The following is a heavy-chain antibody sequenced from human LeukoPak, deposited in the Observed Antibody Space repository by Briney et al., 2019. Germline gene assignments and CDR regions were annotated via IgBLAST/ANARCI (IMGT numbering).Heavy chain of an antibody. Sequence: SETLSLPCAVSGYSISSGYFWGWIRQPPGKGVEWIGSIYHSGSTYYNPSLKSRVTISVDTSKNQFSLKLSSVTAADTAVYYCASATERRTGQWLSDYWGQGTLVTVSS. V-gene: IGHV4-38-2*01. J-gene: IGHJ4*02. CDR2: IYHSGST. D-gene: IGHD5-24*01. CDR3: ASATERRTGQWLSDY. CDR1: GYSISSGYF.